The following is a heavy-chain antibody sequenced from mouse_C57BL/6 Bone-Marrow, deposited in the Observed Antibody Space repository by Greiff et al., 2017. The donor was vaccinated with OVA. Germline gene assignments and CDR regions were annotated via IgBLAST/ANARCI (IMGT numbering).Heavy chain of an antibody. J-gene: IGHJ4*01. CDR1: GFNIKDDY. V-gene: IGHV14-4*01. CDR3: TARGALDY. Sequence: EVQLQQSGAELVRPGASVKLSCTASGFNIKDDYMHWVQQRPEQGLEWIGWIDPENGATEYASKFQGQVTITADTSSHTAYLQLSRRTDEDAAVYYCTARGALDYWGQGTSVTVSS. CDR2: IDPENGAT.